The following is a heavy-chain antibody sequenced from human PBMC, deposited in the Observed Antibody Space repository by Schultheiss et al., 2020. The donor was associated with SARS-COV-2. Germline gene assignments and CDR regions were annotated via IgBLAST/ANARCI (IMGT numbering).Heavy chain of an antibody. CDR1: GGSISSSSYY. V-gene: IGHV4-39*01. Sequence: SDTLSLTCTVSGGSISSSSYYWGWIRQPPGKGLEWIGSIYYSGSTYYNPSLKSRVTISVDTSKNQFSLKLSSVTAADTAVYYCARPGRTAAGIKSWFDPWGQGMLVTVSS. J-gene: IGHJ5*02. CDR2: IYYSGST. CDR3: ARPGRTAAGIKSWFDP. D-gene: IGHD6-13*01.